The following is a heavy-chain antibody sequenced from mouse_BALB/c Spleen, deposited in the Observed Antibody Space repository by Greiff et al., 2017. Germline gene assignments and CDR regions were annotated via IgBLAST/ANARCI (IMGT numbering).Heavy chain of an antibody. Sequence: EVKLQESGGGLVKPGGSLKLSCAASGFAFSSYDMSWVRQTPEKRLEWVAYISSGGGSTYYPDTVKGRFTISRDNAKNTLYLQMSSLKSEDTAMYYCARRDYYDYDGDYYAMDYWGQGTSVTVSS. CDR1: GFAFSSYD. J-gene: IGHJ4*01. D-gene: IGHD2-4*01. CDR2: ISSGGGST. V-gene: IGHV5-12-1*01. CDR3: ARRDYYDYDGDYYAMDY.